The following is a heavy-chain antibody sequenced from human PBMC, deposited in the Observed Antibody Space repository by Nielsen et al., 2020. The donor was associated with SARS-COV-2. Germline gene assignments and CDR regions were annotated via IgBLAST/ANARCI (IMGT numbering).Heavy chain of an antibody. V-gene: IGHV4-59*13. Sequence: SETLSLTCSVSGDSISGYYWNWIRQPPGKGLEWIGYIYYPGIYRGITNYHPSLNSLVTISLDTSKNQFSLDLTSVTAADTAVYYCARFYGDGPFDYWGQGTLVTVPS. D-gene: IGHD4-17*01. CDR3: ARFYGDGPFDY. CDR2: IYYPGIYRGIT. CDR1: GDSISGYY. J-gene: IGHJ4*02.